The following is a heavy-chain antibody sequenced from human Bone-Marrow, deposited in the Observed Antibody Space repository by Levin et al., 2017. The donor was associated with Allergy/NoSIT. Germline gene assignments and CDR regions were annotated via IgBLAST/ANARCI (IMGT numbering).Heavy chain of an antibody. Sequence: GGSLRLSCEASGFSVSDHDIDWVRQAPGKGLEWVSGINWNGGSSGYAGSVKGRFTISRDTVKNCLYLEMHSLRVEDTASYFCAREGSGTFMFDLWGQGTMVTVSS. V-gene: IGHV3-20*04. CDR3: AREGSGTFMFDL. J-gene: IGHJ3*01. CDR2: INWNGGSS. D-gene: IGHD1-26*01. CDR1: GFSVSDHD.